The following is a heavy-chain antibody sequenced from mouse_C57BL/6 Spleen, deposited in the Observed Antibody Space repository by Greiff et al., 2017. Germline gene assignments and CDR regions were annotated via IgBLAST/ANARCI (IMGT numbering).Heavy chain of an antibody. Sequence: EVKLVESGGDLVKPGGSLKLSCAASGFTFSSYGMSWVRQTPDKRLEWVATISSGGSYTYYPDSVTGRFTISRDNAKNTLYLQISSLKSEDTAMYYCARDTMGAPYYFDYWGQGTTLTVSS. CDR3: ARDTMGAPYYFDY. J-gene: IGHJ2*01. D-gene: IGHD5-1-1*01. CDR2: ISSGGSYT. CDR1: GFTFSSYG. V-gene: IGHV5-6*01.